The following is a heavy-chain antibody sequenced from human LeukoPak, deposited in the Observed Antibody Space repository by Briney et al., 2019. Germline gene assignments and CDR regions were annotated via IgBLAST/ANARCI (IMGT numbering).Heavy chain of an antibody. CDR2: IKQDGSEK. CDR1: GFTFSSYW. CDR3: ARDSDYDFWSGYGMDV. D-gene: IGHD3-3*01. J-gene: IGHJ6*02. V-gene: IGHV3-7*01. Sequence: GGSLRLSCAASGFTFSSYWMSWARQAPGKGLEWVANIKQDGSEKYYVDSVKGRFTISRDNAKNSLYLQMNSLRAEDTAVYYCARDSDYDFWSGYGMDVWGQGTTVTVSS.